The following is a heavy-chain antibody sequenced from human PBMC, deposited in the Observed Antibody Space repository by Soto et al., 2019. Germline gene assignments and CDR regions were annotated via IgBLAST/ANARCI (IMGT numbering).Heavy chain of an antibody. V-gene: IGHV1-3*04. CDR3: ARSSGSFYTLGH. Sequence: QGPLVQSGAEVKKPGASVKVSCKASGYTFTSYTMHWVRQAPGQRPERMGWINIAKGNTQYSQKLQGRVTFTRDTSASTAYMELSTLRSEDTAVYYSARSSGSFYTLGHWGQGTLVTVSS. CDR2: INIAKGNT. CDR1: GYTFTSYT. J-gene: IGHJ4*02. D-gene: IGHD3-10*01.